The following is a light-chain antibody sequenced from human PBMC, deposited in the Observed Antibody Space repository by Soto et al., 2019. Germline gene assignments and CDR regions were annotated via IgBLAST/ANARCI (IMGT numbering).Light chain of an antibody. V-gene: IGKV3-20*01. CDR2: GAS. CDR3: QQYGSSPVT. Sequence: EIVLTQSPGTLSFSPGERATLSCRASQSVSSSYLAWYQQKPGQAPRLLIYGASSRATGIPDRFSGSGSGTDFPLTISRLEPEDFAVYYCQQYGSSPVTFGPETKVDIK. CDR1: QSVSSSY. J-gene: IGKJ3*01.